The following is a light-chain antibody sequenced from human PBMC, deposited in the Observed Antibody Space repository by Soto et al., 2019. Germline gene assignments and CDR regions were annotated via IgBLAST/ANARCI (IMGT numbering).Light chain of an antibody. J-gene: IGKJ2*01. Sequence: EIVLTQSPGTLSSSPGERATLSCRASQSVTSNYLAWYQQKPGQAPRLLIYGASSRATGIPDRFSGSGSGTDFSLTISRLEPEDFAVYYCHQYDNAPQTYGQGTKVDIK. CDR1: QSVTSNY. V-gene: IGKV3-20*01. CDR2: GAS. CDR3: HQYDNAPQT.